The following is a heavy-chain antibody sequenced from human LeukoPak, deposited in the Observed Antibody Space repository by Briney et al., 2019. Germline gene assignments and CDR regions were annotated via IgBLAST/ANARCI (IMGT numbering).Heavy chain of an antibody. CDR2: IYSGGST. J-gene: IGHJ4*02. CDR3: ARYCSGGSCFQGFDY. Sequence: GGSLRLSCAASEFTVSSNYMSWVRQAPGKGLEWVSVIYSGGSTYYAGSVKGRFTISRDNSKNTLYLPMHRLRAEDTAVYYCARYCSGGSCFQGFDYWGQGTLVTVSS. CDR1: EFTVSSNY. V-gene: IGHV3-66*01. D-gene: IGHD2-15*01.